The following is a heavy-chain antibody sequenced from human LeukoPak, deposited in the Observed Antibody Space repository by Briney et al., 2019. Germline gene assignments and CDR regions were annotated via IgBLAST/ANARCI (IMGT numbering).Heavy chain of an antibody. CDR1: GFTFDDYG. CDR2: INWNGGST. J-gene: IGHJ4*02. CDR3: ARDGGPLSIAARPRFDY. Sequence: GGSLRLSCAASGFTFDDYGMSWVRQAPGKGLKWVSGINWNGGSTGYADSVKGRFTISRDNAKNSLYLQMNSLRAEDTALYYCARDGGPLSIAARPRFDYWGQGTLVTVSS. V-gene: IGHV3-20*04. D-gene: IGHD6-6*01.